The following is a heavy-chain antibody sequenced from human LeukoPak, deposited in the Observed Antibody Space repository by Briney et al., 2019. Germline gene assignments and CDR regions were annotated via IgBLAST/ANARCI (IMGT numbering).Heavy chain of an antibody. CDR1: GFILSIYG. Sequence: PGGSLRLSCAASGFILSIYGMQWVRHAPSKGLEWVAVISYEGSNKYYTDSVKGRFTIPRDNSKNTLYLQMNSLRAEDTAVYYCAKDYYDSSGYIYYYYYMDVWGKGTTVTVSS. V-gene: IGHV3-30*18. CDR3: AKDYYDSSGYIYYYYYMDV. D-gene: IGHD3-22*01. CDR2: ISYEGSNK. J-gene: IGHJ6*03.